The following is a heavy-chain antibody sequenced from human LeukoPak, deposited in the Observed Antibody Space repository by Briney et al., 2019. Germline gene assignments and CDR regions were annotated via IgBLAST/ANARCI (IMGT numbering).Heavy chain of an antibody. J-gene: IGHJ4*02. CDR2: IYYSGST. CDR1: GGSISSYC. V-gene: IGHV4-59*01. CDR3: ARVKYYYDSSGYYRIYYFDY. D-gene: IGHD3-22*01. Sequence: SETLSLTCTVSGGSISSYCWSWIRQPPGKGLEWIGYIYYSGSTNYNPSLKSRVTISVDTSKNQFSLKLSSVTAADTAVYYCARVKYYYDSSGYYRIYYFDYWGQGTLVTVSS.